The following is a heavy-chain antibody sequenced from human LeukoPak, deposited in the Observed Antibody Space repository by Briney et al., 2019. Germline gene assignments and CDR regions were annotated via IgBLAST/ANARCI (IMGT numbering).Heavy chain of an antibody. D-gene: IGHD3-22*01. CDR2: INWNGGST. CDR3: ARIRGSSGYYRLDY. J-gene: IGHJ4*02. CDR1: GFTFDDYD. Sequence: GGSPRLSCAASGFTFDDYDMSWVRQAPGKGLEWVSGINWNGGSTGYADSVKGRFTISRANAKNSLYLQMSSLRAEDTALYYCARIRGSSGYYRLDYWGQRTLVTVSS. V-gene: IGHV3-20*04.